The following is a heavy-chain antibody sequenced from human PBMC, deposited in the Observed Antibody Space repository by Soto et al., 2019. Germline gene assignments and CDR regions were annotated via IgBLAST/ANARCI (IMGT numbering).Heavy chain of an antibody. CDR1: GYSIRSGYF. Sequence: PSETLSLTCAVSGYSIRSGYFWGWIRQPPGKGLEWIGSMYHSGITYYNLSLKSRVTISVDTSKNQLSPKLSSATAADTAVYYCARSMYSTSAQLYYGMDVWGQGTTVTV. V-gene: IGHV4-38-2*01. J-gene: IGHJ6*02. CDR3: ARSMYSTSAQLYYGMDV. D-gene: IGHD6-6*01. CDR2: MYHSGIT.